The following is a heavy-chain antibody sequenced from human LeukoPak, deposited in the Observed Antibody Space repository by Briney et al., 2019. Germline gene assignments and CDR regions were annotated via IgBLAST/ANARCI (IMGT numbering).Heavy chain of an antibody. D-gene: IGHD3-22*01. CDR3: ARAHDRGYYYGFDY. Sequence: GGSLRLTCAASGFTVSSNYMSWVRQAPGKGLEWVSVIYSAGNTYYADSVQGRFTMSRENPENTLYLQMNSLRAEDTAVYYCARAHDRGYYYGFDYWGQGTLVTVSS. CDR1: GFTVSSNY. J-gene: IGHJ4*02. V-gene: IGHV3-66*01. CDR2: IYSAGNT.